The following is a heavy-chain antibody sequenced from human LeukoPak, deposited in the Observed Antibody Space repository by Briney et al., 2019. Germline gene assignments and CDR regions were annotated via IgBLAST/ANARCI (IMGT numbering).Heavy chain of an antibody. CDR3: AKDLQGDSRGWPVWEY. CDR2: ISGSGGST. Sequence: GGSLRLSCAASGLTFSSYAMSWVRQAPGKGLEWVSMISGSGGSTYYADSVKGRFTISRDNSKNTLYLQMNSLRAEDTAVYYCAKDLQGDSRGWPVWEYWGQGTLVAVSS. V-gene: IGHV3-23*01. CDR1: GLTFSSYA. J-gene: IGHJ4*02. D-gene: IGHD6-19*01.